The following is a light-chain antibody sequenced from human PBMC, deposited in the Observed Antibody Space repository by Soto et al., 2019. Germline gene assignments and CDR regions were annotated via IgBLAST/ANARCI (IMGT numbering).Light chain of an antibody. CDR1: QPISIF. CDR2: AAS. V-gene: IGKV1-16*01. J-gene: IGKJ4*01. CDR3: QQYNDFPLT. Sequence: DIQMTQSPSSLSASVGDRVTITCRASQPISIFLAWFQQKTGKAPKSLISAASRLQSGGTSRFSGSASGTDFTLTISSLQPEDFATYYCQQYNDFPLTFGGGTK.